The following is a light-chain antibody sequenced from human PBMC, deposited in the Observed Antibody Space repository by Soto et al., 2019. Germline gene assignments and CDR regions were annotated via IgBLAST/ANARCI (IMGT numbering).Light chain of an antibody. CDR2: EGS. Sequence: QSALTQPASVSGSPGQSITISCTGTSIDVGSYNLVSWYQQHPGKAPKLMIYEGSKRPSGVSNRFSGSKSGNTASLTISGLQAEDEADYYCCSYAGSRVFGGGTKVTVL. J-gene: IGLJ3*02. V-gene: IGLV2-23*01. CDR1: SIDVGSYNL. CDR3: CSYAGSRV.